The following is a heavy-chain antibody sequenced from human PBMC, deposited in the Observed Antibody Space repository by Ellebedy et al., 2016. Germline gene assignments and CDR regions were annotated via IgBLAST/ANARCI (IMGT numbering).Heavy chain of an antibody. CDR3: ARVRADAVVVPAVHYFDY. J-gene: IGHJ4*02. CDR1: GFSFRSHG. D-gene: IGHD2-2*01. Sequence: GGSLRLXCAASGFSFRSHGMHWVRQAPGKGLEWVASIWSDGSNTYYPDSVKGRFTISRDNSKNTLSLQMNSLRAEDTAVFYCARVRADAVVVPAVHYFDYWGQGTLVTVSS. V-gene: IGHV3-33*01. CDR2: IWSDGSNT.